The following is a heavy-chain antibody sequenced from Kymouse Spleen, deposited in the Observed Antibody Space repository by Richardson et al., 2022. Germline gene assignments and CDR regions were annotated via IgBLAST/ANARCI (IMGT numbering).Heavy chain of an antibody. CDR1: GDSVSSNSAA. CDR2: TYYRSKWYN. CDR3: ARGGYNWNYVNYYYGMDV. Sequence: QVQLQQSGPGLVKPSQTLSLTCAISGDSVSSNSAAWNWIRQSPSRGLEWLGRTYYRSKWYNDYAVSVKSRITINPDTSKNQFSLQLNSVTPEDTAVYYCARGGYNWNYVNYYYGMDVWGQGTTVTVSS. J-gene: IGHJ6*02. D-gene: IGHD1-7*01. V-gene: IGHV6-1*01.